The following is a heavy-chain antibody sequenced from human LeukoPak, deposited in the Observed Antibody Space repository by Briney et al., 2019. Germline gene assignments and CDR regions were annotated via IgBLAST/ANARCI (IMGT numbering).Heavy chain of an antibody. CDR2: IHNSEST. V-gene: IGHV4-39*01. CDR3: ARQITFGYAYAYYFDY. J-gene: IGHJ4*02. CDR1: GGSISTSYYY. D-gene: IGHD5-18*01. Sequence: SETLSLTCTVSGGSISTSYYYWGWIRQPPGKGLEWIGNIHNSESTYYNPSLKSRVTISVDTSKNQFSLKLSSVTAADTAVYYCARQITFGYAYAYYFDYWGQGSLVTVSS.